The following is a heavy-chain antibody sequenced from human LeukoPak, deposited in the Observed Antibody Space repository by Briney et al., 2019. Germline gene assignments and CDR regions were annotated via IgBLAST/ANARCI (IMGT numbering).Heavy chain of an antibody. V-gene: IGHV3-74*03. J-gene: IGHJ4*02. Sequence: GGSLRLSCAASGFTFSSYWMHWVRQAPGKGLVWVALFSSDGISTAYADSVKGRFTISRDNAKSTLYLQMNSLRAEDTAVYYCARAISSGYSKTLDYWGQGSLVTVSS. CDR3: ARAISSGYSKTLDY. D-gene: IGHD3-22*01. CDR1: GFTFSSYW. CDR2: FSSDGIST.